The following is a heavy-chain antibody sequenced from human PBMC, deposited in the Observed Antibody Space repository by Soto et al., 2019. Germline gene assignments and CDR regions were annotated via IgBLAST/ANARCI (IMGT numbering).Heavy chain of an antibody. CDR3: VSQRTTVPTQAYFDY. Sequence: SETLSLTCTVSGGSVTNSSYYWGWIRQSPGKGLEWIGSVYYRGRSYSKSSVKSRVTISVDTSKNRFSLSSNSVTASDTAVYFCVSQRTTVPTQAYFDYWGPGALVTVSS. D-gene: IGHD4-17*01. J-gene: IGHJ4*02. CDR2: VYYRGRS. CDR1: GGSVTNSSYY. V-gene: IGHV4-39*01.